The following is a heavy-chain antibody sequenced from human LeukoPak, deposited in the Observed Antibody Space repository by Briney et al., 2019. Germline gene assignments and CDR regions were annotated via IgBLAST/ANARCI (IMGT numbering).Heavy chain of an antibody. Sequence: SETLSLTCTVSDDSISNYYWSWMRQPAGKGLEWIGRLDPSGTTNYSPSLRSRVTMSADTSKTQFSLRLKSVTAADTAVYYCARDRALANYGDHHYYSDNWGQGILVTVSS. J-gene: IGHJ4*02. CDR3: ARDRALANYGDHHYYSDN. V-gene: IGHV4-4*07. CDR1: DDSISNYY. CDR2: LDPSGTT. D-gene: IGHD4-17*01.